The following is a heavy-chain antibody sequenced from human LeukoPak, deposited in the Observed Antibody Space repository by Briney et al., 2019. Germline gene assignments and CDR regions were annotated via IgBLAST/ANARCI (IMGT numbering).Heavy chain of an antibody. CDR3: ARDKLVGATHFDY. D-gene: IGHD1-26*01. V-gene: IGHV3-7*03. Sequence: GGSLRLSCAASGFTFSSYWMSWVRQAPGKGLGWVANIKQDGSEKYYVDSVKGRFTISRDNAKNSLYLQMNGLRAEDTAVYYCARDKLVGATHFDYWGQGTLVTVSS. CDR2: IKQDGSEK. J-gene: IGHJ4*02. CDR1: GFTFSSYW.